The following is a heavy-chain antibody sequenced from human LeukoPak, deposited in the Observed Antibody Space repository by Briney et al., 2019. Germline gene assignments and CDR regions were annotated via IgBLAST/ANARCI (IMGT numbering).Heavy chain of an antibody. D-gene: IGHD2-15*01. J-gene: IGHJ4*02. CDR2: INHSGST. V-gene: IGHV4-34*01. CDR3: ARVVGREVEYYFDY. CDR1: GGSFSGYY. Sequence: NSSETLSLTCAVYGGSFSGYYWSWIRQPPGKGLEWIGEINHSGSTNYNPSLKSRVTISVDTSKNQFSLKLSSVTAADTAVYYCARVVGREVEYYFDYWGRGTLVTVSS.